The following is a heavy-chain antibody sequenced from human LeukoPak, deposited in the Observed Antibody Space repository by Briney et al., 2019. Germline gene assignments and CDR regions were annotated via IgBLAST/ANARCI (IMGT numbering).Heavy chain of an antibody. D-gene: IGHD4-17*01. V-gene: IGHV3-23*01. Sequence: PGGSLRLSCAASGFTFSSYAMSWVRQAPGKGLEWVSAISGSGGSTYYADSVKGPFTISRDNSKNTLHLQMNSLRGEATAVYYCAIHATVTTNHFDYWGQGTLVTVSS. J-gene: IGHJ4*02. CDR3: AIHATVTTNHFDY. CDR2: ISGSGGST. CDR1: GFTFSSYA.